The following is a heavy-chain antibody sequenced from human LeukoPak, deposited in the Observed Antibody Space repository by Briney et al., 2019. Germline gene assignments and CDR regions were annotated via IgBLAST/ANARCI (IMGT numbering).Heavy chain of an antibody. CDR2: INHSGST. J-gene: IGHJ4*02. D-gene: IGHD3-22*01. Sequence: SETLSLTCAVYGGSFSGYYWSWIRQPPGKGLEWIGEINHSGSTNYNPSLKSRVTISVDTSKNQFSLKLSSVTAADTAVYYCARMGYYDSSGYYYFDYWGQGTLATVSS. V-gene: IGHV4-34*01. CDR3: ARMGYYDSSGYYYFDY. CDR1: GGSFSGYY.